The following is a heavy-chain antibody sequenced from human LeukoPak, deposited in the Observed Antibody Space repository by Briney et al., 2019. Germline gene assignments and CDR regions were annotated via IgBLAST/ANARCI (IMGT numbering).Heavy chain of an antibody. D-gene: IGHD6-13*01. V-gene: IGHV1-2*02. Sequence: GASVKVSCKASGYTFSDYYMHWVRQAPGQGLEWMGWINPNGGGTSFAQKFQGRVTMTRDTSISTAHMELSRLRSDDTAVYYCARDHGRSNSWPDSWGQGTLITVSS. J-gene: IGHJ4*02. CDR1: GYTFSDYY. CDR3: ARDHGRSNSWPDS. CDR2: INPNGGGT.